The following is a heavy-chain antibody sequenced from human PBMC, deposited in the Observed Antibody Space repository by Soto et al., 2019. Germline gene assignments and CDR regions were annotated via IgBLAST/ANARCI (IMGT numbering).Heavy chain of an antibody. J-gene: IGHJ4*02. Sequence: EVQLVESGGALVQTGGSLRLSCAASGFTLSAYWMSWVGQAPGKGLEWVANIKQAGSEKYYVDSVNGRFIISRDDAKNSLFLEVNSLRVEDTAVYYCAREKRANGYFDYWGQGTLVTVSS. CDR1: GFTLSAYW. D-gene: IGHD6-25*01. CDR2: IKQAGSEK. CDR3: AREKRANGYFDY. V-gene: IGHV3-7*01.